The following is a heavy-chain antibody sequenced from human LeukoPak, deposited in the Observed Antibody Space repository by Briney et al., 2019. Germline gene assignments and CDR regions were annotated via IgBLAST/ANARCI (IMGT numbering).Heavy chain of an antibody. CDR2: ISSSSSTI. V-gene: IGHV3-48*01. D-gene: IGHD2-15*01. CDR3: ARGLGYCSGGSCYYYYYMDV. Sequence: GGSLRLSCAASGFTFSSYSMNWVRQAPGKGLEWVSYISSSSSTIYYADSVKGRFTISRDNAKNSLYLQMNSLRAEDTAVYYCARGLGYCSGGSCYYYYYMDVWGKGATVTVSS. CDR1: GFTFSSYS. J-gene: IGHJ6*03.